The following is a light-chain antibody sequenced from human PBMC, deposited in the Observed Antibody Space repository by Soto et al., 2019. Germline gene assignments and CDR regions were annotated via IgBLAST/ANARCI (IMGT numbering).Light chain of an antibody. Sequence: QSVLTQPASVSGSPGQSITISCTGTSSDVGFYNYVSWYQQHPGKVPKLIIYEVSNRPSGVSNRFSGSKSGNTASLTISGLQAEDEADYYCTSYTRTSVFPFGGGTKLTVL. CDR1: SSDVGFYNY. J-gene: IGLJ2*01. CDR3: TSYTRTSVFP. CDR2: EVS. V-gene: IGLV2-14*01.